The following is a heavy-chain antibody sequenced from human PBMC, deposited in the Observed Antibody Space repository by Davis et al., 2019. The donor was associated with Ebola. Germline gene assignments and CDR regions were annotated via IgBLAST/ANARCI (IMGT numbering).Heavy chain of an antibody. J-gene: IGHJ4*02. Sequence: GESLKISCAASGFTFSSYWMSWVRQAPGKGLEWVANIKQDGSEKSYVDSVKGRFTVSRDNAKNSLYLQMNSLRAEDTAVYYCASRWELHYFDHWGQGTLVTVSS. CDR3: ASRWELHYFDH. CDR2: IKQDGSEK. CDR1: GFTFSSYW. V-gene: IGHV3-7*01. D-gene: IGHD1-26*01.